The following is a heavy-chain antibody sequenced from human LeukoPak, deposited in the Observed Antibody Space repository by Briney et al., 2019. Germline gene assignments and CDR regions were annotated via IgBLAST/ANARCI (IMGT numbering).Heavy chain of an antibody. CDR3: AKGGGYSSSEISPDY. J-gene: IGHJ4*02. Sequence: GGSLRLSCAASGFTFSSYGMHWVRQAPGKGLEWVAFIRYDGSNKYYADSVKGRFTISRDNSKNTLYLQMNSLRAEDTAVYYCAKGGGYSSSEISPDYWGQGTLVTVSS. CDR2: IRYDGSNK. D-gene: IGHD6-13*01. V-gene: IGHV3-30*02. CDR1: GFTFSSYG.